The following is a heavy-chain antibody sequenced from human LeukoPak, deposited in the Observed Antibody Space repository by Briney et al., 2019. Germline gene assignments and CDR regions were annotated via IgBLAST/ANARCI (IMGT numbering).Heavy chain of an antibody. CDR3: ARDGPHKYYYDSSGYPDAFDI. CDR2: INPNSGGT. V-gene: IGHV1-2*02. Sequence: ASVKVSCKASGYTFTGYYMHWVRQAPGQGLEWMGWINPNSGGTNYAQKFQGRVTITADESTSTAYMELSSLRSEDTAVYYCARDGPHKYYYDSSGYPDAFDIWGQGTMVTVSS. CDR1: GYTFTGYY. D-gene: IGHD3-22*01. J-gene: IGHJ3*02.